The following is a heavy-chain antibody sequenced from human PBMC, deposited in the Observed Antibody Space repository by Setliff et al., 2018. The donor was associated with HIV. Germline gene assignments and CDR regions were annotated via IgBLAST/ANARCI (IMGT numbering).Heavy chain of an antibody. CDR3: ARGFDP. CDR1: GDSITSGGYF. J-gene: IGHJ5*02. Sequence: SETLSLTCTVSGDSITSGGYFWSWIRQHPGKGLEWIGHIYYSGSTYYNPSLKSRVTISVDTSKNQFSLKLSSVTAADTAVYCCARGFDPWGQGTLVTVSS. V-gene: IGHV4-31*03. CDR2: IYYSGST.